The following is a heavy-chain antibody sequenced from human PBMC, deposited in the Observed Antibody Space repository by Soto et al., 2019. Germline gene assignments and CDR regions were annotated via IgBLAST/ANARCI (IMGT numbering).Heavy chain of an antibody. D-gene: IGHD6-19*01. J-gene: IGHJ4*02. CDR1: GYTFTSYY. V-gene: IGHV1-46*01. Sequence: ASVKVCCKASGYTFTSYYMHWVRQAPGQGLEWMGIINPSGGSTSYAQKFQGRVTMTRDTSTSTVYMELSSLRSEDTAVYYCARVPAGGWYLDYWGQGTLVTVSS. CDR2: INPSGGST. CDR3: ARVPAGGWYLDY.